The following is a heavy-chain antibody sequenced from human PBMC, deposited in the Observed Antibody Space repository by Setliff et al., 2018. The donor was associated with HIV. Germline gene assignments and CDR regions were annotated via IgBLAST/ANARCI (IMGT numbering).Heavy chain of an antibody. V-gene: IGHV3-48*03. D-gene: IGHD3-10*01. CDR3: ARDTYYTLRGMDV. J-gene: IGHJ6*02. Sequence: GGSLRLSCAASGFTFSSYEMNWVRQAPGKGLEWVSYISSSGNAIYYAGSVKGRFTISRDNAKNSLYLQMNSLRAEDTAVYYCARDTYYTLRGMDVWGQGTTVTVSS. CDR1: GFTFSSYE. CDR2: ISSSGNAI.